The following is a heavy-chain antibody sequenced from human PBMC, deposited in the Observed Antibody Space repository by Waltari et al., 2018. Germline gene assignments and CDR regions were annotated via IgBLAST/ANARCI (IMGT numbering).Heavy chain of an antibody. CDR1: GFTFRNYE. Sequence: EVQLVESGGGLVQPGGSLRLLCAASGFTFRNYEMNWVRQAPGKGRDGVSYISSGASTIFYADSVKGRFTISRDNAKNSVYLEMNSLRADDTAIYYCARGEGGANEYWGQGTLVTVSS. J-gene: IGHJ4*01. D-gene: IGHD1-26*01. CDR2: ISSGASTI. CDR3: ARGEGGANEY. V-gene: IGHV3-48*03.